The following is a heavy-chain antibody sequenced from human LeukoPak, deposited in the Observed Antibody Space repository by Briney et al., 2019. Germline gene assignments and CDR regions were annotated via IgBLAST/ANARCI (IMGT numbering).Heavy chain of an antibody. D-gene: IGHD6-13*01. J-gene: IGHJ4*02. CDR1: GYSFSGYY. CDR3: ARDNTAGGPFDY. V-gene: IGHV1-46*01. CDR2: INPSGGRT. Sequence: ASVKVSCKASGYSFSGYYIHWVRQAPGQGLEWMGIINPSGGRTNYAQKFQGRVTMTRDTSTSTVYMELSSLRSEDTAMYYCARDNTAGGPFDYWGQGTLVTVSS.